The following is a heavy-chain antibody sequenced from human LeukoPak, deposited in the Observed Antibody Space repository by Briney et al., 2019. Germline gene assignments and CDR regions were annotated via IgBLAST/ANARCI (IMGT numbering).Heavy chain of an antibody. D-gene: IGHD6-19*01. Sequence: ASVKVSCKASGYTFTSYDINWVRQATGQGLEWMGWMNPNSGNTGYAQKFQGRVTMTRNTSISTAYMELSSLRSEDTAVYYCARDRLIAVAVEAGGWFDPWGQGTLVTVSS. V-gene: IGHV1-8*01. CDR1: GYTFTSYD. J-gene: IGHJ5*02. CDR3: ARDRLIAVAVEAGGWFDP. CDR2: MNPNSGNT.